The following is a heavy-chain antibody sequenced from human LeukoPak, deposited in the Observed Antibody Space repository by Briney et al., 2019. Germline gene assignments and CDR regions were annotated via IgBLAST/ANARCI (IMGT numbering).Heavy chain of an antibody. J-gene: IGHJ4*02. Sequence: GGSLRLSCAATGFTFNYAWMSWVRQAPGKGLEWVGRIKSKTDGETTDYAAPVKGRFTISRDDSKNTLYLQMNSLKTEDTALYYCTTAPSGYAYMNGWHLDYWGQGALVTVSS. CDR1: GFTFNYAW. D-gene: IGHD5-18*01. V-gene: IGHV3-15*01. CDR3: TTAPSGYAYMNGWHLDY. CDR2: IKSKTDGETT.